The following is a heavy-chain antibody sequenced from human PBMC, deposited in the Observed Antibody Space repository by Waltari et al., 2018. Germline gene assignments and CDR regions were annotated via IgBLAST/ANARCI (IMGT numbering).Heavy chain of an antibody. Sequence: QVQLQESGPGLVKPSQTLSLTCTVSGGSISSGGYYWSWIRHHPGKGLEWIGYIYYSGSTYYNPSLKSRVTISVDTSKNQFSLKLSSVTAADTAVYYCARDAKYYYGSGSPDIWGQGTMVTVSS. CDR3: ARDAKYYYGSGSPDI. V-gene: IGHV4-31*03. CDR2: IYYSGST. CDR1: GGSISSGGYY. D-gene: IGHD3-10*01. J-gene: IGHJ3*02.